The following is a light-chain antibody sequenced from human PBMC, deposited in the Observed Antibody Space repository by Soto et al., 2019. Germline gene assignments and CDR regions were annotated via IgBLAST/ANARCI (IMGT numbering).Light chain of an antibody. Sequence: QSALTQPASVSGSPGQSITISCTGTTSDVGGYNYVSWFQQYPGRAPKLLIYEVSTRPSGVSSRFSGSRSGNTASLTISGLQAEDEADYYCSSYTKDITVVFGGGTKLTVL. J-gene: IGLJ2*01. CDR1: TSDVGGYNY. V-gene: IGLV2-14*01. CDR2: EVS. CDR3: SSYTKDITVV.